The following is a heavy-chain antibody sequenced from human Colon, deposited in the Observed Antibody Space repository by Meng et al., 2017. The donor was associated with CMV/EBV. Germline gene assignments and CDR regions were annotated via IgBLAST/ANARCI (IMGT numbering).Heavy chain of an antibody. V-gene: IGHV3-49*04. CDR1: GFTFGDYA. CDR2: IRNKAYGGTT. D-gene: IGHD3-3*01. Sequence: GGSLRLSCTGSGFTFGDYAMSWVRQAPGKGLEGVGFIRNKAYGGTTEYAASVQGRFTISRDDSKSVAYLQMNSLKTEDTAVDYCTRDGSPVIRFLESGYWGQGTLVTVSS. CDR3: TRDGSPVIRFLESGY. J-gene: IGHJ4*02.